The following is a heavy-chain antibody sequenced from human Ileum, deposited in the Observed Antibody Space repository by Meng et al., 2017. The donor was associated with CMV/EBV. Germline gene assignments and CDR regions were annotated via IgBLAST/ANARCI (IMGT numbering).Heavy chain of an antibody. J-gene: IGHJ4*02. Sequence: RRAPGKGLEWVGRITSEGAGGTIDYAAPLEGRFTISRDDSKNTLHLQINNLKTEDTAVYYCTKGGPLGSYFDYWGQGALVTVSS. D-gene: IGHD1-26*01. CDR3: TKGGPLGSYFDY. CDR2: ITSEGAGGTI. V-gene: IGHV3-15*07.